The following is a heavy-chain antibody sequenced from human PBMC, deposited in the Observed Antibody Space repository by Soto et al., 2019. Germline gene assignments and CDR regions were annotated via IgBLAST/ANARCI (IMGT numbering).Heavy chain of an antibody. CDR1: GYTFTSYG. D-gene: IGHD3-3*01. Sequence: QVPLVQSGAEVKKPGASVKVSCKASGYTFTSYGISWVRQAPGQGLEWMGWISAYNGNTNYAQKLQGRVTMTTDTSTSTAYMELRSLRFDDTGVYYCARGATIFGVVIGHGDYWGQGTLVTVSS. CDR3: ARGATIFGVVIGHGDY. CDR2: ISAYNGNT. J-gene: IGHJ4*02. V-gene: IGHV1-18*01.